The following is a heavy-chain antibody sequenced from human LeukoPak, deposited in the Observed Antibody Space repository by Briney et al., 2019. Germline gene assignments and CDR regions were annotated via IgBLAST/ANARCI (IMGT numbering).Heavy chain of an antibody. V-gene: IGHV1-2*02. CDR3: ASQTYCSGGSCYSHPVDV. CDR2: INPNSGGT. CDR1: GYTFTGYY. D-gene: IGHD2-15*01. Sequence: GASVKVSCKASGYTFTGYYMHWVRQAPGQGLEWMGWINPNSGGTNYAQKFQGRVTMTRDTSISTAYMELSRLRSDDTAVHYCASQTYCSGGSCYSHPVDVWGQGTTVTVSS. J-gene: IGHJ6*02.